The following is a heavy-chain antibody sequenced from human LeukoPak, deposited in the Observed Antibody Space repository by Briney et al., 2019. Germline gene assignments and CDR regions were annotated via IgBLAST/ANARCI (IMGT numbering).Heavy chain of an antibody. V-gene: IGHV4-34*01. CDR1: GGSFSGYY. J-gene: IGHJ4*02. CDR2: INHSGST. D-gene: IGHD3-9*01. CDR3: ARIYQNYDILTGYGATQGVPFDY. Sequence: PSETLSLTCAVYGGSFSGYYWSWIRQPPGKGLEWIGEINHSGSTNYNPSLKSRVTISVDTSKNQFSLKLSSVTAADTAVYYCARIYQNYDILTGYGATQGVPFDYWGQGTLVTVSS.